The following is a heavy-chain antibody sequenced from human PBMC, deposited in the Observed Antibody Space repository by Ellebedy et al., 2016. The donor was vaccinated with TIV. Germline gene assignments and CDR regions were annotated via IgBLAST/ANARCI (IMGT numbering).Heavy chain of an antibody. V-gene: IGHV4-59*01. CDR1: GGSISSYY. J-gene: IGHJ6*02. CDR3: ARVGQVGYYYYYGMDV. CDR2: IYYSGST. Sequence: MPSETLSLTCTVSGGSISSYYWSWIRQPPGKGLEWIGYIYYSGSTNYNPSLKSRVTISVDTSKNQVSLKLSPVTAADTAVYYCARVGQVGYYYYYGMDVWGQGTTVTVSS.